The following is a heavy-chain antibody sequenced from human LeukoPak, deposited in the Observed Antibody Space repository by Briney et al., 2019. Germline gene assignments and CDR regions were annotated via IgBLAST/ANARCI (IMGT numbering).Heavy chain of an antibody. V-gene: IGHV1-2*02. J-gene: IGHJ4*02. CDR2: INPNSGGT. CDR3: ARDDREMATVSLGLDY. D-gene: IGHD5-24*01. Sequence: ASVKVSCKASGYTFTDYYMHWVRQASGQGLEWMGWINPNSGGTNYAQKFQGRVTMTRDTSISTAYMELSRLRSDDTAIYYCARDDREMATVSLGLDYWGQGTLVTVSS. CDR1: GYTFTDYY.